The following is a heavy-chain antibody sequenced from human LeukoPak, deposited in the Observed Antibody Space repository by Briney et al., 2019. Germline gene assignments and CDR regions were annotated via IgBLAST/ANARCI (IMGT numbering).Heavy chain of an antibody. V-gene: IGHV3-23*01. J-gene: IGHJ4*02. CDR2: ISGSGGST. CDR3: ARSDVVVIKYFDY. CDR1: GFTFSSYA. D-gene: IGHD3-22*01. Sequence: GGSLRLSCAASGFTFSSYAMSWVREAPGEGRVWVSAISGSGGSTYYADSVKGRYTLSRDNSKNTLYVQMNSLRAEDTAVYYCARSDVVVIKYFDYWGQGTLVTVSS.